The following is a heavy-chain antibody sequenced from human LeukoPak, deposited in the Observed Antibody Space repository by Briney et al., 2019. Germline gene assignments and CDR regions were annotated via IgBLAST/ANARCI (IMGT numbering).Heavy chain of an antibody. CDR2: IYYSGST. Sequence: ASETLSLTCTVSGGSISSSSYYWGWIRQPPGKGLEWIGSIYYSGSTNYNPSLKSRVTISVDTSKNQFSLKLSSVTAADTAVYYCARGGIAVAGVDYWGQGTLVTVSS. CDR3: ARGGIAVAGVDY. J-gene: IGHJ4*02. D-gene: IGHD6-19*01. V-gene: IGHV4-39*07. CDR1: GGSISSSSYY.